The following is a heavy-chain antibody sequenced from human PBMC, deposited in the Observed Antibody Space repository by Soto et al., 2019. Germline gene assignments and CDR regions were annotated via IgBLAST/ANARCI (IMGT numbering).Heavy chain of an antibody. J-gene: IGHJ3*02. D-gene: IGHD2-2*01. Sequence: EVQLVESGGGLVKPGGSLRLSCAASGFTFSNAWMSWVRQAPGKGLEWDGRIKSKTDGGTTDYAAPVKGRFTISRDDSKNTLYLQMNSLKTEDTAVYYCTTDQVPAATPSDAFDIWGQGTMVTVSS. CDR2: IKSKTDGGTT. CDR1: GFTFSNAW. V-gene: IGHV3-15*01. CDR3: TTDQVPAATPSDAFDI.